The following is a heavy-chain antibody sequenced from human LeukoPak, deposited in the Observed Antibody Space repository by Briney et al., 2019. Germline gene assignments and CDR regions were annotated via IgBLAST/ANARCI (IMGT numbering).Heavy chain of an antibody. CDR3: ARARGGGYCSGGSCSPSPYYYYYYYMDV. CDR2: IIPIFGTA. V-gene: IGHV1-69*01. D-gene: IGHD2-15*01. Sequence: SVKVSCKASGGTFSSYAISWVRQAPGQGLEWMGGIIPIFGTANYAQKFQGRVTITADESTSTAYMELSSLRSEDTAVYYCARARGGGYCSGGSCSPSPYYYYYYYMDVWAKGTTVTVSS. CDR1: GGTFSSYA. J-gene: IGHJ6*03.